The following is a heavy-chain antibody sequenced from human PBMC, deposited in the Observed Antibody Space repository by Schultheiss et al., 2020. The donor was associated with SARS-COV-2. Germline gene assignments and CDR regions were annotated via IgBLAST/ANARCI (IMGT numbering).Heavy chain of an antibody. CDR1: GYTFTSYY. D-gene: IGHD2-2*02. CDR2: INPSGGST. J-gene: IGHJ4*02. Sequence: ASVKVSCKASGYTFTSYYMHWVRQAPGQGLEWMGIINPSGGSTSYAQKFQGRVTMTRDTSTSTVYMELSSLRSEDTAVYYCASVWGIVIVPAAIDYWGQGTLVTVSS. V-gene: IGHV1-46*01. CDR3: ASVWGIVIVPAAIDY.